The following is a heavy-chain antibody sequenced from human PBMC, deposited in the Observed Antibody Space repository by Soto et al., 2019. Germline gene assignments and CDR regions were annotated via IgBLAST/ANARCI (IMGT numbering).Heavy chain of an antibody. CDR3: ANLDSGWYGGFDY. CDR1: GFTFSSYA. CDR2: ISAGGDGT. D-gene: IGHD6-19*01. Sequence: EVQLLESGGGLVQPGGSLRLSCAASGFTFSSYAMSWVRQAPGKGLEWVSSISAGGDGTYSADSVKGRITISRDNCKNTLYLEMDSLRAEDTAVYYCANLDSGWYGGFDYWGQGTLVTVSS. V-gene: IGHV3-23*01. J-gene: IGHJ4*02.